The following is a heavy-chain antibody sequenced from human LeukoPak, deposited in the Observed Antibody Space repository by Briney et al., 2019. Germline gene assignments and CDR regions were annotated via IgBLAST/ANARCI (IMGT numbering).Heavy chain of an antibody. Sequence: SVKVSCKASGGTFSSYAISWVRQAPGQGLEWMGGIIPIFGTANYAQKFQGRVTITADESTSTAYMELSSLRSEDTAVYYCARLAVADTETFDYWGQGTLVTVSS. D-gene: IGHD6-19*01. J-gene: IGHJ4*02. CDR2: IIPIFGTA. CDR3: ARLAVADTETFDY. CDR1: GGTFSSYA. V-gene: IGHV1-69*13.